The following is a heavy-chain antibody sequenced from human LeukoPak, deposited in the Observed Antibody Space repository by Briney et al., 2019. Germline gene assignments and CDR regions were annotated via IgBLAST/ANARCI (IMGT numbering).Heavy chain of an antibody. Sequence: KTSETLSLTCTVSGGSFSSSSYYWGWIRQPPGKGLEWIGSIYYSGSTYYHPSLKNRVTISVDTSKNQFSLKLSSVTAADTAVYYCARFPNYYDSSRFRPNIDAFDIWGQGTMVTVSS. CDR2: IYYSGST. CDR1: GGSFSSSSYY. V-gene: IGHV4-39*01. CDR3: ARFPNYYDSSRFRPNIDAFDI. J-gene: IGHJ3*02. D-gene: IGHD3-22*01.